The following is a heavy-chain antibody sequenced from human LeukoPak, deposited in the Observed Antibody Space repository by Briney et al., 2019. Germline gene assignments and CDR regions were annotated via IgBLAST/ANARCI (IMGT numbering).Heavy chain of an antibody. CDR2: IWFDGSSK. V-gene: IGHV3-33*01. Sequence: QSGGSRRPSWEAPGFTFGDYGITWARQAPAKGLGGGALIWFDGSSKYYEDSVKGRFTISRDNSKNTLFLQMNSLRAEDTAVYYCARVMGPSVYYGMDVWGQGTTVTVSS. D-gene: IGHD1-26*01. CDR1: GFTFGDYG. CDR3: ARVMGPSVYYGMDV. J-gene: IGHJ6*02.